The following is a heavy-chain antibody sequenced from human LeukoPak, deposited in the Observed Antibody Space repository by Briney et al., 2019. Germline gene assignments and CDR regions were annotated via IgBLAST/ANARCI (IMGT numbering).Heavy chain of an antibody. CDR2: IYYSGST. J-gene: IGHJ4*02. CDR1: GVSISSGDYY. D-gene: IGHD3-10*01. Sequence: PSQTLSLTCTVSGVSISSGDYYCSWIRQPPGKGLEWSVYIYYSGSTYYNPSLKSRVTISVDTSKNQFSLKLSSVTAADTAVYYCARWGTMGRGVHRAHFDDWGQGTLVTVSS. V-gene: IGHV4-30-4*01. CDR3: ARWGTMGRGVHRAHFDD.